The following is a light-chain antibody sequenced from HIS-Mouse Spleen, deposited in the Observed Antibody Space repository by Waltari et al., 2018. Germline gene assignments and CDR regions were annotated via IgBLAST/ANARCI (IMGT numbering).Light chain of an antibody. V-gene: IGLV2-14*03. CDR3: SSYTSSSTEV. Sequence: QSALTQPASVSGSPGQSITISCTGTSSDVGGYNYVSWYQQHPGKAPNLMLYDVSNRPAVVSNRVSGSKSGNTASLTISGLQAEDEADYYCSSYTSSSTEVFGGGTKLTVL. J-gene: IGLJ2*01. CDR1: SSDVGGYNY. CDR2: DVS.